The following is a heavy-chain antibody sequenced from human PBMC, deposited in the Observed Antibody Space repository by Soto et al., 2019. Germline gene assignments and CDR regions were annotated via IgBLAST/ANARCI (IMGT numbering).Heavy chain of an antibody. J-gene: IGHJ4*02. CDR1: GYTFASYG. Sequence: QVQLVQSGAEVRRPGASVKVSCKASGYTFASYGISWVRQAPGQGLEWMGWISAYNGNTKYAHKLQGRVTMTTETSTTTAYMELTSLRSDDTAMYYCAKAVGYSYGFDYWGQGTLVTVSS. V-gene: IGHV1-18*01. CDR3: AKAVGYSYGFDY. CDR2: ISAYNGNT. D-gene: IGHD5-18*01.